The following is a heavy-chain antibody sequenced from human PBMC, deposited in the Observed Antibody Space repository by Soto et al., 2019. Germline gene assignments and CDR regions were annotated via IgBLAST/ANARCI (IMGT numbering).Heavy chain of an antibody. D-gene: IGHD2-2*01. CDR2: ISSSGSTI. CDR3: ARDGKGYCSSTSCYVDYYYYYMDV. V-gene: IGHV3-11*01. Sequence: QVQLVESGGGLVKPGGSLRLSCAASGFTFSDYYMSWIRQAPGKGLEWVSYISSSGSTIYYADSVKGRLTISRDNAKNSLYLQMNSLRAEDTAVYYCARDGKGYCSSTSCYVDYYYYYMDVWGKGTTVTVSS. J-gene: IGHJ6*03. CDR1: GFTFSDYY.